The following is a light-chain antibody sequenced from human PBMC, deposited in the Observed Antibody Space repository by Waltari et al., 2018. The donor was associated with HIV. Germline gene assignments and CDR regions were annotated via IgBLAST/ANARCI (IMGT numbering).Light chain of an antibody. CDR3: SSYTRRGTVV. CDR2: EVT. CDR1: SSHIGYYHY. V-gene: IGLV2-14*01. Sequence: QSALTQPASVSGSPGQSIVLPCTGSSSHIGYYHYVSWYQQYPGQAPKALIYEVTSRPSGTSSRFSGSKSATTAFLAISKLQTDDEADYFCSSYTRRGTVVFGGGTRLTVL. J-gene: IGLJ2*01.